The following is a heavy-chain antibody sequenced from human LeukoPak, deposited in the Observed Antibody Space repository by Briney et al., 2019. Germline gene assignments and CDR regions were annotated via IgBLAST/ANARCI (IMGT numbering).Heavy chain of an antibody. J-gene: IGHJ4*02. CDR3: AKDTAVILTAPFDS. Sequence: GGALLLSCAASEFTFSSYAMTWGRQAPGKGGEGVSAISGSGTNTYYSGSVRGRFTISRDNSNNRLYLQMNSVRAEDTAMYFCAKDTAVILTAPFDSRGQGTLVTVSS. V-gene: IGHV3-23*01. D-gene: IGHD2-21*01. CDR1: EFTFSSYA. CDR2: ISGSGTNT.